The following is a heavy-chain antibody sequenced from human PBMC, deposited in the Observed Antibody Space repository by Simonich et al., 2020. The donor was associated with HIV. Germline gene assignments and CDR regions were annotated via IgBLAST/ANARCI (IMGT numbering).Heavy chain of an antibody. CDR2: LIPILGTA. Sequence: QVHLVQSGAEVKKPGSSVKVSCKASGATLSSYTISWVRQAPGQGLEWMGGLIPILGTANYPQKFQGRVTITADESSTTAYMELSSLRSEDTAVYFCARDPSGAFDIWGQGTMVTVSS. CDR3: ARDPSGAFDI. CDR1: GATLSSYT. V-gene: IGHV1-69*13. D-gene: IGHD7-27*01. J-gene: IGHJ3*02.